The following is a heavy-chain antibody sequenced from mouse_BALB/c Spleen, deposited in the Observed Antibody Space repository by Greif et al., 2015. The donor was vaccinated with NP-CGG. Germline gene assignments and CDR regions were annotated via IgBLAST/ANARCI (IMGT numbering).Heavy chain of an antibody. CDR3: ARAYGNRDYYAMDY. V-gene: IGHV5-6*01. CDR1: GFTFSSYG. CDR2: ISSGGSYT. D-gene: IGHD2-1*01. Sequence: DVHLVESGGDLVKPGGSLKLSCAASGFTFSSYGMSWVRQTPDKRLEWVATISSGGSYTYYPDSVKGRFTISRDNAKNTLYLQMSSLKSEDTAMYYCARAYGNRDYYAMDYWGQGTSVTVSS. J-gene: IGHJ4*01.